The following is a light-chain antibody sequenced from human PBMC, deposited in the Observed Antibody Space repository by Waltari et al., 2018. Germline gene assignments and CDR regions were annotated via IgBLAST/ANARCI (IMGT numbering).Light chain of an antibody. Sequence: EIQLTQSPSALSASIGDRVTITCRASQSVDVWFAWYQQKPGKPPNLLIYKSSILQNGVPSRFRGSGSGTEFTLTISGLQPDDFGTYYCQQYNSHRTFGQGTAVEV. CDR2: KSS. V-gene: IGKV1-5*03. J-gene: IGKJ1*01. CDR3: QQYNSHRT. CDR1: QSVDVW.